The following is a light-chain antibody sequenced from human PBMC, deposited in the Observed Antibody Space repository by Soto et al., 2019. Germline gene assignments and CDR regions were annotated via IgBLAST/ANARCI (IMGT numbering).Light chain of an antibody. CDR2: EVS. CDR1: SSDVGSYNY. V-gene: IGLV2-14*01. J-gene: IGLJ2*01. CDR3: SSFTTTTTLVV. Sequence: HSVLAQPASVSGSPGQSITISCTGTSSDVGSYNYVSWYQQHPGKAPKLMIYEVSYRPSGVSNRFSGSKSGNTASLTISGLQAEDEADYYCSSFTTTTTLVVFGGGTKLTVL.